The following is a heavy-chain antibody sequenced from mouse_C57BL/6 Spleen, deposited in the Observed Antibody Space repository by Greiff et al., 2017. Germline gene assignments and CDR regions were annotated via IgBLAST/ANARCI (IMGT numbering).Heavy chain of an antibody. CDR3: SRGPTVVATGYFDY. V-gene: IGHV1-69*01. Sequence: QVQLQQPGAELVMPGASVKLSCKASGYTFTSYWMHWVKQRPGQGLEWIGEIDPSDSYTNYNQKFKGKSTLTVDKSSSTAYMQLSSLTSEDSAVYYCSRGPTVVATGYFDYWGQGTTLTVSS. CDR1: GYTFTSYW. D-gene: IGHD1-1*01. J-gene: IGHJ2*01. CDR2: IDPSDSYT.